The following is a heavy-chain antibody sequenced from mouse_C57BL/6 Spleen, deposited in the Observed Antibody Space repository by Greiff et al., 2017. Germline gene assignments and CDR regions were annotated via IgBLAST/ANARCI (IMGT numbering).Heavy chain of an antibody. CDR1: GYTFTDHT. CDR3: ARRIYYDYDFYAMDY. D-gene: IGHD2-4*01. J-gene: IGHJ4*01. CDR2: IYPRDGST. V-gene: IGHV1-78*01. Sequence: QVQLQQSDAELVKPGASVKISCKVSGYTFTDHTIHWMKQRPEQGLEWIGYIYPRDGSTKYNEKFKGKATLTADKSSSTAYMQLNSLTSEDSAVYFGARRIYYDYDFYAMDYWGQGTSVTVSS.